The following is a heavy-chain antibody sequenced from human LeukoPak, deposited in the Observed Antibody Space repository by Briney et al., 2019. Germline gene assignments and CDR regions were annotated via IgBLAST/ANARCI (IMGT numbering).Heavy chain of an antibody. CDR2: IYPGGSHT. J-gene: IGHJ3*02. V-gene: IGHV5-51*01. D-gene: IGHD3-10*01. CDR3: ARRGWGFGEPKRDHYTFDI. CDR1: GHSFINYW. Sequence: GASLQISFKGPGHSFINYWVAWVRQMPGKGLEWIGIIYPGGSHTRYSPSFQGQVTISADMSIDTAYLRWSSLKASDTAMYYCARRGWGFGEPKRDHYTFDIWGQGTMVTVSS.